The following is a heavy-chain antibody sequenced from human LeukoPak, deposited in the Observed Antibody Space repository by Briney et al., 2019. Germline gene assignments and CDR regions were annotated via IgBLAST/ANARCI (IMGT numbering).Heavy chain of an antibody. J-gene: IGHJ6*03. CDR3: ARGGYCSGGSCYFYYYYMDV. CDR1: GGSISSYY. Sequence: SETLSLTCTVSGGSISSYYWSWIRQPPGKGLEWIGYIYYSGSTNYNPSLKSRVTISVDTSKNQFSLKLSSVTAADTAVYYCARGGYCSGGSCYFYYYYMDVWGKGTTVTISS. D-gene: IGHD2-15*01. V-gene: IGHV4-59*01. CDR2: IYYSGST.